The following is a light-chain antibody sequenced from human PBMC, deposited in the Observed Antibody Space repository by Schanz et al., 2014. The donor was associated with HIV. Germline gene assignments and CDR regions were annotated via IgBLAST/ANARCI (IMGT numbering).Light chain of an antibody. V-gene: IGKV1-5*03. CDR1: ESIDTY. CDR2: GSS. Sequence: DIEMTQSPSTLSAAVGDRVTITCRASESIDTYLAWYQQSPGKAPKLLIYGSSTLQSGVPSRISGSGSGTEFTLTINSLQPDDFATYYCQQYNSYWHTFGQGTKLEIK. J-gene: IGKJ2*01. CDR3: QQYNSYWHT.